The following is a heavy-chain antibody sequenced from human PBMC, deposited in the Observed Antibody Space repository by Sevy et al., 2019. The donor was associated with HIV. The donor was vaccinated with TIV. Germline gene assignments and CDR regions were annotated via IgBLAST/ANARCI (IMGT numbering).Heavy chain of an antibody. CDR1: GASISSSNW. CDR2: IYQSGTT. J-gene: IGHJ1*01. D-gene: IGHD3-16*01. Sequence: LLRQSQTLSLTCDVSGASISSSNWWSWVRQPPGRGLEWIGEIYQSGTTNYNPSLKSRVSISLDKSKNQFSLRLNSVTAADTSVYFCARLTGGVDSGFQHWGRGTLVTVSS. CDR3: ARLTGGVDSGFQH. V-gene: IGHV4-4*02.